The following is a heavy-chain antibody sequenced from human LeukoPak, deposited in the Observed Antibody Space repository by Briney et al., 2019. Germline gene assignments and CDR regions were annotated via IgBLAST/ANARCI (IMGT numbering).Heavy chain of an antibody. J-gene: IGHJ4*02. V-gene: IGHV3-33*01. CDR2: IWYGGSNK. CDR3: ATDRGSYSDY. D-gene: IGHD1-26*01. CDR1: GLKFRNYG. Sequence: GGSLRLSCTASGLKFRNYGMHWVRQAPGKGLEWVAVIWYGGSNKYYADSVKGRFTISRDNSKNTLYLQMNSLRDEDTAVYYCATDRGSYSDYWGQGTPVTVSS.